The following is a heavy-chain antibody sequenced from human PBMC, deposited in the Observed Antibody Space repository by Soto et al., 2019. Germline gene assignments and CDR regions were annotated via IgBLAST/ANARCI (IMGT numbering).Heavy chain of an antibody. CDR2: ISHSGIT. CDR1: GGSITSANW. CDR3: AGVLRGWFDP. V-gene: IGHV4-4*02. J-gene: IGHJ5*02. Sequence: QVQLQESGPGLVKPSGTLSLTCAVSGGSITSANWWTWGRQPPGGGLEWIGEISHSGITNYKASLKSGVTMAVDKTKNDGPLKLTSVTAADTAVSYCAGVLRGWFDPWGQGTPVTVSS.